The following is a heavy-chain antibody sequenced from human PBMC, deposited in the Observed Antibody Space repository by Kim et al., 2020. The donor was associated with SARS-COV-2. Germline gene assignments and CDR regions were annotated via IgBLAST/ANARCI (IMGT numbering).Heavy chain of an antibody. CDR1: GYSFTSYW. CDR2: IDPSDSYT. Sequence: GESLKISCKGSGYSFTSYWISWVRQMPGKGLEWMGRIDPSDSYTNYSPSFQGHVTISADKSISTAYLQWSSLKASDTAMYYCARLVGLGYYYYGMDVWGQGTTVTVSS. CDR3: ARLVGLGYYYYGMDV. J-gene: IGHJ6*02. D-gene: IGHD1-26*01. V-gene: IGHV5-10-1*01.